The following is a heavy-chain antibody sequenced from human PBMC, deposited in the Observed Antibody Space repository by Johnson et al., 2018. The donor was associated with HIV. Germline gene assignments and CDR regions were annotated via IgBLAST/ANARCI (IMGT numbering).Heavy chain of an antibody. CDR2: CGSI. Sequence: CGSIGYADSLRGRFNITRDNPKDTLYLQMNSLRAEDTGVYYCAKPPSMGADAFDISGQGTMVTVSS. V-gene: IGHV3-NL1*01. D-gene: IGHD3-16*01. J-gene: IGHJ3*02. CDR3: AKPPSMGADAFDI.